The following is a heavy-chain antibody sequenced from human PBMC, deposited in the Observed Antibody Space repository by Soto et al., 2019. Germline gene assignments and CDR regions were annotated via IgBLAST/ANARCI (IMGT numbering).Heavy chain of an antibody. CDR3: ARLTSRQVLNNHSWYIHV. CDR1: GGSITNYY. V-gene: IGHV4-59*08. D-gene: IGHD1-20*01. CDR2: IYYSGST. Sequence: SEPLSLTCTVSGGSITNYYWSWIRQPPGKGLEWIGYIYYSGSTNYNPSLKSRVTISVDTSKNQFSLKLSSVTAADTAVYYCARLTSRQVLNNHSWYIHVWAKGSTVTAS. J-gene: IGHJ6*03.